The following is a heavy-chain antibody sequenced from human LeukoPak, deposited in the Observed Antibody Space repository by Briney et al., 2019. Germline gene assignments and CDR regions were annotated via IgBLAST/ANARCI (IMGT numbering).Heavy chain of an antibody. CDR3: AKHGLPLVVISAPLDY. V-gene: IGHV3-30*02. Sequence: GGSLRLSCAASGFTFSSYGMYWVRQVPGKGLEWVAFIRHDGSNKYYADSVKGRFTISRDNSKNTVYLQMNSLRAEDTAVYYCAKHGLPLVVISAPLDYWGQGTLVTVAS. CDR1: GFTFSSYG. CDR2: IRHDGSNK. D-gene: IGHD2-15*01. J-gene: IGHJ4*02.